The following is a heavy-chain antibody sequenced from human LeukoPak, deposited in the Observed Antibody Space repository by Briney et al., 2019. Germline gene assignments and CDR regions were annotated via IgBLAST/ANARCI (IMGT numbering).Heavy chain of an antibody. D-gene: IGHD6-13*01. Sequence: SVKVSCKASGGTFSSYAISWVRQAPGQGLEWMGRIIPILGIANYAQKFQGRVTITADKSTSTAYMELSSLRSEDTAVYYCAREPTAASHFDYWGQGTLVTVSS. CDR1: GGTFSSYA. CDR3: AREPTAASHFDY. V-gene: IGHV1-69*04. J-gene: IGHJ4*02. CDR2: IIPILGIA.